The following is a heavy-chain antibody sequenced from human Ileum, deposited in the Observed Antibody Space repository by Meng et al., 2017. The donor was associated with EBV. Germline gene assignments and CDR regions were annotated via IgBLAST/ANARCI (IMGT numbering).Heavy chain of an antibody. CDR2: IYHSGST. V-gene: IGHV4-4*02. D-gene: IGHD1-26*01. Sequence: VQLQASGPGLGKPSGTLSLPCRVSGGSISSSNWWSWVRQPPGKGLEWIGEIYHSGSTNYNPFLKSRVTISVDKSKNQFSLNLSSVTAADTAVYYCAREDRYTTTSDGHWGQGTLVTVSS. CDR1: GGSISSSNW. J-gene: IGHJ4*02. CDR3: AREDRYTTTSDGH.